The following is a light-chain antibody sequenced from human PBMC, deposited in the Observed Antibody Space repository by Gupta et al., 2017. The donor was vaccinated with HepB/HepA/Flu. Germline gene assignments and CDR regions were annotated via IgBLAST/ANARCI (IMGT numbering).Light chain of an antibody. CDR1: QSVSSSY. J-gene: IGKJ1*01. CDR2: GAS. CDR3: QQYGSSPKT. Sequence: EILLAQSPGTLSLSPGERATLSCRASQSVSSSYLAWYQQKPGQAPRLLIYGASRRATGIPDRFSGSGSGTDFTLTISRLEPEDSAVYYCQQYGSSPKTFGPGTKVEIK. V-gene: IGKV3-20*01.